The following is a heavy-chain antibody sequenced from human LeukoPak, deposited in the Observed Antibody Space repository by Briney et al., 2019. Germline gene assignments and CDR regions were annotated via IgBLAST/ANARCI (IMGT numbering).Heavy chain of an antibody. J-gene: IGHJ4*02. CDR2: ISGSAGHT. CDR1: GFTFSSFA. Sequence: PVGSLRLSCTASGFTFSSFAMSCVRHTPGKGLEWGSGISGSAGHTYYADSVKGRFTISRDNSKNTLYLQMNSLRDDDTAVYYCEKSAGYTASQVASWGQGTLVTVSS. D-gene: IGHD6-13*01. CDR3: EKSAGYTASQVAS. V-gene: IGHV3-23*01.